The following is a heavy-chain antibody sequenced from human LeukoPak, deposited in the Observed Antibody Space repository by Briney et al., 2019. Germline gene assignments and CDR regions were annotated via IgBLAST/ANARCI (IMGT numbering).Heavy chain of an antibody. Sequence: SQTLSLTCTVSGGSISSGSYCWSWIRQPAGKGLEWIGRIYTSGSTNYHPSLNRRVTISVDTYKTQFSLKLSSVTAADTAVYYCARATSLMTKYFQHWGQGTLVTVSS. V-gene: IGHV4-61*02. CDR1: GGSISSGSYC. J-gene: IGHJ1*01. CDR3: ARATSLMTKYFQH. CDR2: IYTSGST. D-gene: IGHD3-16*01.